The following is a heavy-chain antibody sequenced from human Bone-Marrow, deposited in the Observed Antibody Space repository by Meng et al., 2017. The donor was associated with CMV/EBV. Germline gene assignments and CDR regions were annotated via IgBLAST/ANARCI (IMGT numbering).Heavy chain of an antibody. CDR3: ARQRGTAMVVVEYYFDN. CDR2: ISAYNGNT. CDR1: GYTFTSYG. Sequence: ASVKVSCKASGYTFTSYGISWVRQAPGQGLEWMGWISAYNGNTNYAQKLQGRVTMTTDTSTSTAYMELRSLRSDDTAVYYCARQRGTAMVVVEYYFDNWGQGTRVTGSS. V-gene: IGHV1-18*01. D-gene: IGHD5-18*01. J-gene: IGHJ4*02.